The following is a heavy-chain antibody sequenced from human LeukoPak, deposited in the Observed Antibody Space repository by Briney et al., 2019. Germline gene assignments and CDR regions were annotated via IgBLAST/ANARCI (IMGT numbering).Heavy chain of an antibody. D-gene: IGHD3-3*01. CDR2: ISWNSGSI. J-gene: IGHJ4*02. CDR1: GFTFDDYA. Sequence: GRSLRLSCAASGFTFDDYAMHWVRQAPGKGLEWVSGISWNSGSIGYADSVKGRFTISRDNAKNSLYLQMNSLRAEDTALYYCAKASSSGYTPGDCWGQGTLVTVSS. V-gene: IGHV3-9*01. CDR3: AKASSSGYTPGDC.